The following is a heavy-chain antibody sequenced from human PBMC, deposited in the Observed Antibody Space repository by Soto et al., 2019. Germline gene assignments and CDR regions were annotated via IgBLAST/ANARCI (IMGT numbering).Heavy chain of an antibody. J-gene: IGHJ4*02. V-gene: IGHV1-69*13. D-gene: IGHD5-18*01. Sequence: ASVKVSCKASGGTFSSYAISWVRQAPGQGLEWMGGIIPIFGTANYAQKLQGRVTITADASTSTAYMELRSLRSDDTAVYYCVKRRGYSNGEFDYWGQG. CDR1: GGTFSSYA. CDR3: VKRRGYSNGEFDY. CDR2: IIPIFGTA.